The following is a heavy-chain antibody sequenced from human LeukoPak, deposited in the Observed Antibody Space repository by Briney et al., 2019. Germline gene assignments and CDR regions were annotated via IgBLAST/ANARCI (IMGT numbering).Heavy chain of an antibody. CDR1: GFTFSHTW. J-gene: IGHJ6*03. CDR2: VKSDGDGGTA. Sequence: TTGGSLRLSCAASGFTFSHTWMSWVRQAPGKGLEWVGRVKSDGDGGTADYAAPVSGRFTISRDESMNTLYLQMNSLKTEDTGVYYCATLGEDYYFYYMDVWGKGTTAIVS. V-gene: IGHV3-15*01. CDR3: ATLGEDYYFYYMDV. D-gene: IGHD3-16*01.